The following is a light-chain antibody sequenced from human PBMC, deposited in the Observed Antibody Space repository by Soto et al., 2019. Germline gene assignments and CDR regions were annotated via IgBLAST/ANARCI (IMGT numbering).Light chain of an antibody. CDR1: ERVSASY. J-gene: IGKJ1*01. V-gene: IGKV3-20*01. Sequence: EVVLTQSPDTLSLSPGDRATLSCRASERVSASYIAWYQQKPGQAPRLLIYLASSRATGIPDRFSGSGSGTDFTLTISRLEPEDFAVYFCQQYGTSPPWTFGPGTKVKIK. CDR3: QQYGTSPPWT. CDR2: LAS.